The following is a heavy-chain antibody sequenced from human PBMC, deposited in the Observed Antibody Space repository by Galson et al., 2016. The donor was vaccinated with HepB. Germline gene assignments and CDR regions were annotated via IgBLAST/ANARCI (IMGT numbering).Heavy chain of an antibody. CDR3: AHRFNGLGELPNTFLDY. V-gene: IGHV2-5*01. Sequence: PALVKPTQTLTLTCTFSGFSLSTSGVGVGWIRQPPGMALEWLAPIYWNDDKRYSPSLKSRLIITKDTSKNQVVLTMTNMDPVDTATYYCAHRFNGLGELPNTFLDYWGQGTLVTVSS. CDR1: GFSLSTSGVG. D-gene: IGHD3-16*01. CDR2: IYWNDDK. J-gene: IGHJ4*02.